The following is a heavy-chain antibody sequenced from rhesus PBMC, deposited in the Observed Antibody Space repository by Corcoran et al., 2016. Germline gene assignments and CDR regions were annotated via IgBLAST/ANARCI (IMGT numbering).Heavy chain of an antibody. CDR3: ARGRGDYYDAFDF. V-gene: IGHV2-152*01. D-gene: IGHD3-34*01. CDR1: GFSLTTSGMG. Sequence: QVTLKESGPALVKPTQTLTLTCTFSGFSLTTSGMGVGWIRQPPGKALEWLALIYWDDDKRNSTSRRGRLTIAKDTSKNQVVLTMTNMDPMDTATYYCARGRGDYYDAFDFWGQGLRVTVSS. J-gene: IGHJ3*01. CDR2: IYWDDDK.